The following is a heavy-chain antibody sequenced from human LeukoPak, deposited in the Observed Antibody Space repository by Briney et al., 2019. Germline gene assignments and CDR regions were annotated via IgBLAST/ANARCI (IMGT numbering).Heavy chain of an antibody. D-gene: IGHD3-10*01. CDR3: AKGPRKNYYGSGSAIY. J-gene: IGHJ4*02. Sequence: GGSLRLSCAASGFTFSSYAMSWVRQAPGKGLEWVSAISGSGGSTYYADSVKGRFTISRDNSKNTLYLQMNSLRAEDTAVYYCAKGPRKNYYGSGSAIYWGQGTLVTVSS. V-gene: IGHV3-23*01. CDR1: GFTFSSYA. CDR2: ISGSGGST.